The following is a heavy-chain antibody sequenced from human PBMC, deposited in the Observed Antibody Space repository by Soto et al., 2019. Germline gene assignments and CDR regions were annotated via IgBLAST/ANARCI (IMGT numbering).Heavy chain of an antibody. D-gene: IGHD6-19*01. CDR2: ISYDGSNK. CDR3: AKDGSSGWWVYFDY. V-gene: IGHV3-30*18. Sequence: PGGSLRLSCAASGFTFSSYGMHWVRQAPGKGLEWVAVISYDGSNKYYADSVKGRFTISRDNSKNTLYLQMNSLRAEDTAVYYCAKDGSSGWWVYFDYWGQGTLVTVSS. J-gene: IGHJ4*02. CDR1: GFTFSSYG.